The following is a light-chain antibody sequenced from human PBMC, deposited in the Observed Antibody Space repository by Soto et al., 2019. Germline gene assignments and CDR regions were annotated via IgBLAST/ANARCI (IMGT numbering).Light chain of an antibody. CDR2: GAS. Sequence: EIVLKQSPGTLSLCPGERATLSCRASQSVSSSYLAWYQQKPGQAPRLLIYGASSRATGIPDRFSGSGSGTDFTLTISRLEPEDFAVYYCQQYGSSPWTFGQGINVDIK. V-gene: IGKV3-20*01. CDR3: QQYGSSPWT. CDR1: QSVSSSY. J-gene: IGKJ1*01.